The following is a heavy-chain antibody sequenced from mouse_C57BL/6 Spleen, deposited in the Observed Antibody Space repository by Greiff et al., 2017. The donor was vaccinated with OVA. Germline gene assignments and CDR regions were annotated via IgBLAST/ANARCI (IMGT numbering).Heavy chain of an antibody. CDR3: TRERSNYDYFDY. Sequence: QVQLQQSGAELVRPGASVTLSCKASGYTFTDYEMHWVKQTPVHGLEWIGAIDPETGGTAYNQKFKGKAILTADKSSSTAYMELRSLTSEDSAVYYCTRERSNYDYFDYWGQGTTLTVSS. CDR1: GYTFTDYE. CDR2: IDPETGGT. V-gene: IGHV1-15*01. D-gene: IGHD2-5*01. J-gene: IGHJ2*01.